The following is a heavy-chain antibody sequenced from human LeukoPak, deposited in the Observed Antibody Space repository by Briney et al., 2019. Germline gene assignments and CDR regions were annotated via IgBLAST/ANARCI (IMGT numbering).Heavy chain of an antibody. D-gene: IGHD6-6*01. CDR1: GGSISSYY. CDR2: IYYSGST. CDR3: AGGYSSSSWFDY. Sequence: PSETLSLTCTVSGGSISSYYWSWIRQPPGKGLEWIGYIYYSGSTNYNPSLKSRVTISVDTSKNQLSLKLSSVTAGDTAVYYCAGGYSSSSWFDYWGQGTLVTVSS. V-gene: IGHV4-59*01. J-gene: IGHJ4*02.